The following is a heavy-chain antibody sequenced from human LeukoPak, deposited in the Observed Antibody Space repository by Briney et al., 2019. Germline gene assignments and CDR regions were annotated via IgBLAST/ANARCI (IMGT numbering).Heavy chain of an antibody. CDR2: ISYDGSNK. D-gene: IGHD2-21*02. Sequence: GGSLRLSCAASGFTFSSYAMHWVRQAPGKGLEWVAVISYDGSNKYYADSVKGRFTISRDNSKNTLYLQMNSLRAEDTAVYYCARSLRIVVVTAIDYWGQGTLVTVSS. V-gene: IGHV3-30-3*01. CDR1: GFTFSSYA. J-gene: IGHJ4*02. CDR3: ARSLRIVVVTAIDY.